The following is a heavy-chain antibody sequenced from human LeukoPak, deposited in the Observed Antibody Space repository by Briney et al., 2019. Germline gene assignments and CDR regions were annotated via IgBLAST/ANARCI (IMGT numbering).Heavy chain of an antibody. Sequence: GGSLRLSCAASGFTFSAYYMSWIRQAPGKGLEWVSYISSSGSTIYYADSVKGRFTISRDNAKNSLYLQMNSLRAEDTAVYYCARDYDSSGYYYVRRGFDPWGQGTLVTVSS. CDR1: GFTFSAYY. J-gene: IGHJ5*02. D-gene: IGHD3-22*01. CDR2: ISSSGSTI. CDR3: ARDYDSSGYYYVRRGFDP. V-gene: IGHV3-11*04.